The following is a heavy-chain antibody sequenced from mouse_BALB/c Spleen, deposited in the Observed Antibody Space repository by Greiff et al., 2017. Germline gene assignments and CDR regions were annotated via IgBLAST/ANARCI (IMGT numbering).Heavy chain of an antibody. J-gene: IGHJ4*01. Sequence: EVKVEESGGGLVKPGGSLKLSCAASGFTFSSYAMSWVRQTPEKRLEWVASISSGGSTYYPDSVKGRFTISRDNARNILYLQMSSLRSEDTAMYYCAREGDRYAHAMDYWGQGTSVTVSS. CDR1: GFTFSSYA. CDR3: AREGDRYAHAMDY. D-gene: IGHD2-14*01. V-gene: IGHV5-6-5*01. CDR2: ISSGGST.